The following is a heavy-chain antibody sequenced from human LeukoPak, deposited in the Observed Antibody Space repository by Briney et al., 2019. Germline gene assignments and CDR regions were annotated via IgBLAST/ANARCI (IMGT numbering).Heavy chain of an antibody. V-gene: IGHV4-59*01. CDR1: DGSISNYY. J-gene: IGHJ4*02. CDR3: ARSKAGLRIDN. CDR2: IYYSGST. Sequence: SETLSLTCTVPDGSISNYYWSWIRQPPGKGLEWIGYIYYSGSTNYNPSLKSRVTMSIDTSKNQFSLKLRFLTAADTAVYYCARSKAGLRIDNWGQGILVTVSS. D-gene: IGHD4-17*01.